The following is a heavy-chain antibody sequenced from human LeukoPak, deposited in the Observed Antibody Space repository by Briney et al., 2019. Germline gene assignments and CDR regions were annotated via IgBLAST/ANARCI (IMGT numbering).Heavy chain of an antibody. CDR3: ARQGRYCSGGSSPGSTRWFDP. Sequence: GESLRISCKGSGYSFTSYWISWVRQMPGKGLEWMGRIDPSDSYTNYSPSFQGHVTLSADQSLSTAFLQWSSLKGSDTAMYYCARQGRYCSGGSSPGSTRWFDPWGQGTLVTVSS. J-gene: IGHJ5*02. D-gene: IGHD2-15*01. CDR1: GYSFTSYW. V-gene: IGHV5-10-1*01. CDR2: IDPSDSYT.